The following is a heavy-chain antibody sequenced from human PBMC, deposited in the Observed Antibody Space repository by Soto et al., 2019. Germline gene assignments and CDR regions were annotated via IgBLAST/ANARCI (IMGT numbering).Heavy chain of an antibody. V-gene: IGHV3-15*01. CDR3: TTQAYCGGDCYPDYYGMDV. D-gene: IGHD2-21*02. Sequence: RLSCAASGFTFSNAWMSWVRQAPGKGLEWVGRIKSKTDGGTTDYAAPVKGRFTISRDDSKNTLYLQMNSLKTEDTAVYYCTTQAYCGGDCYPDYYGMDVWGQGTTVTVSS. CDR1: GFTFSNAW. CDR2: IKSKTDGGTT. J-gene: IGHJ6*02.